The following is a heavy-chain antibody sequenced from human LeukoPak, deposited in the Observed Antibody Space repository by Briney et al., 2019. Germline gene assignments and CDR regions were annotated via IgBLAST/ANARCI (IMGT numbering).Heavy chain of an antibody. J-gene: IGHJ4*02. CDR2: IKPDGSED. Sequence: PGGSLRLSCATSGLAFSNFWMYWVRQAPGKGLEWVASIKPDGSEDFYADSVKGRFNISRDNAKNSLFLQMTNLKAEDTAVYYCAVDRRFNIFDYWGQGTLVTVSS. V-gene: IGHV3-7*01. D-gene: IGHD2/OR15-2a*01. CDR1: GLAFSNFW. CDR3: AVDRRFNIFDY.